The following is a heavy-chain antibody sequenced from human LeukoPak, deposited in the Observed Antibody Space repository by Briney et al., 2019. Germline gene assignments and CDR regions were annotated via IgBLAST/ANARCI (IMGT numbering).Heavy chain of an antibody. D-gene: IGHD6-13*01. CDR3: ARVIRAAPGDFDY. J-gene: IGHJ4*02. CDR2: IFYSGST. CDR1: GGSINNYY. Sequence: SETLSLTCTVSGGSINNYYWSWIRQPPGKGLEWIGYIFYSGSTNYNPSLKSRVTISIDTSKNQFSLKLSSVTAADTAVYYCARVIRAAPGDFDYWGQGTLVTVSS. V-gene: IGHV4-59*08.